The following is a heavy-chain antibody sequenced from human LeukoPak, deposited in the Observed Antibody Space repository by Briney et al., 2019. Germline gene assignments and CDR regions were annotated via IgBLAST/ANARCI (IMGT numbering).Heavy chain of an antibody. V-gene: IGHV3-30*02. CDR1: GFTFSSYG. D-gene: IGHD2-2*01. J-gene: IGHJ4*02. Sequence: PGGSLRLSCAASGFTFSSYGMHWVRQAPGKGLEWVAFIRYDGSNKYYADSVKGRFTISRDNSKNTLYLQMNSLRAEDTAVYYCAKVGSVVPAAMHLFDYWGQGTLVTVSS. CDR3: AKVGSVVPAAMHLFDY. CDR2: IRYDGSNK.